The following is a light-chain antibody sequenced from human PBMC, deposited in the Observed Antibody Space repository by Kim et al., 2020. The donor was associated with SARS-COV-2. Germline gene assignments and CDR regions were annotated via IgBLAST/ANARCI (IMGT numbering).Light chain of an antibody. CDR1: SLRSYY. V-gene: IGLV3-19*01. CDR3: NSRDSSGNHVV. Sequence: SSELTQDPAVSVALGQTVRITCQGDSLRSYYASWYQQKPGQAPVLVIYGKNNRPSGIPDRFSGSSSGDTGSLNITGAQAEDEADYYCNSRDSSGNHVVFG. CDR2: GKN. J-gene: IGLJ2*01.